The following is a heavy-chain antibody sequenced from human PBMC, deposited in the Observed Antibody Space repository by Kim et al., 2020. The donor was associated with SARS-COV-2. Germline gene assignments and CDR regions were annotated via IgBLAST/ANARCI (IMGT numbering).Heavy chain of an antibody. D-gene: IGHD6-13*01. CDR2: IYYSGST. CDR3: AIKNSSSWPYYYYYGMDV. Sequence: SETLSLTCTVSGGSVSSGSYYWSWIRQPPGKGLEWIGYIYYSGSTNYNPSLKSRVTISVDTSKNQFSLKLSSVTAADTAVYYCAIKNSSSWPYYYYYGMDVWGQGTTVTVSS. CDR1: GGSVSSGSYY. V-gene: IGHV4-61*01. J-gene: IGHJ6*02.